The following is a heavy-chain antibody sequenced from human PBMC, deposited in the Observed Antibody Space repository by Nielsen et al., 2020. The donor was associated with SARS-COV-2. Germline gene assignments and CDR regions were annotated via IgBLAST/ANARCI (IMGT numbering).Heavy chain of an antibody. J-gene: IGHJ4*02. CDR3: AKDGQWELPGYFDY. V-gene: IGHV3-9*01. Sequence: SLKISCAASGFTFDDYAMHWVRQAPGKGLEWVPGISWNSGSIGYADSVKGRFTISRDNAKNSLYLQMNSLRAEDTALYYCAKDGQWELPGYFDYWGQGTLVTVSS. CDR1: GFTFDDYA. D-gene: IGHD1-26*01. CDR2: ISWNSGSI.